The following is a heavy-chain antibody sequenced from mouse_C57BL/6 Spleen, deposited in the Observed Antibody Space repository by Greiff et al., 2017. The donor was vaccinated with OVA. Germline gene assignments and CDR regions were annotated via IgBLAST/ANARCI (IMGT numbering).Heavy chain of an antibody. J-gene: IGHJ1*03. D-gene: IGHD2-1*01. V-gene: IGHV1-18*01. CDR3: AREETYGNYRYFDV. CDR2: INPNNGGT. CDR1: GYTFTDYN. Sequence: VQLQQSGPELVKPGASVKIPCKASGYTFTDYNMDWVKQSHGKSLEWIGDINPNNGGTIYNQKFKGKATLTVDKSSSTAYMELRSLTSEDTAVYYCAREETYGNYRYFDVWGTGTTVTVSS.